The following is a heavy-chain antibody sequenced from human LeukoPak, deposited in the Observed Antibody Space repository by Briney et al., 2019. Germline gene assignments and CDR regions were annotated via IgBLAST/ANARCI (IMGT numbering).Heavy chain of an antibody. CDR2: INTNTGNP. CDR1: GYTFSSYG. J-gene: IGHJ4*02. Sequence: ASVKVSCKASGYTFSSYGMNWVRQAPGQGLEWMGGINTNTGNPTYAQGFTGRFVFSLDTSFSTAYLQISSLKAEDTAVYYCARRDHSGSYQISPGDFDYWGQGTLVTVSS. CDR3: ARRDHSGSYQISPGDFDY. V-gene: IGHV7-4-1*02. D-gene: IGHD1-26*01.